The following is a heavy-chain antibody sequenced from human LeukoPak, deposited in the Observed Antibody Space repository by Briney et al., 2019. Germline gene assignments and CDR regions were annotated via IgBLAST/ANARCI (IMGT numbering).Heavy chain of an antibody. D-gene: IGHD2-2*01. CDR1: GSIFTSYW. Sequence: GESLKISCKGSGSIFTSYWIGWVRQMPGKGLEWMGIIYPGNSDTRYRPSFQGQVTISADKSITTAYLQWSSLKASDTAMYYCAGLGTTSGDGMDVWGKGTTVTVSS. J-gene: IGHJ6*04. CDR3: AGLGTTSGDGMDV. V-gene: IGHV5-51*01. CDR2: IYPGNSDT.